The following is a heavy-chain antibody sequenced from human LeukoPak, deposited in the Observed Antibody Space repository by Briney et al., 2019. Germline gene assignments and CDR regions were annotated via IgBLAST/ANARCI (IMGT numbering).Heavy chain of an antibody. CDR1: GGSISSGGYY. Sequence: SQTLSLTCTVSGGSISSGGYYWSWIRQPPGKGLEWIGYIYHSGSTYYNPSLKSRVTISVDRSKNQFSLKLSSVTAADTAVYYCARATPGGPMDFDYWGQGTLVTVSS. V-gene: IGHV4-30-2*01. CDR3: ARATPGGPMDFDY. J-gene: IGHJ4*02. CDR2: IYHSGST. D-gene: IGHD3-10*01.